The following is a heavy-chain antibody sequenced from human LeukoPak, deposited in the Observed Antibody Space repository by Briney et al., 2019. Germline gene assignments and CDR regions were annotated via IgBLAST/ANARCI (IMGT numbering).Heavy chain of an antibody. J-gene: IGHJ4*02. D-gene: IGHD6-19*01. CDR3: ARDGGWGWDY. CDR2: ISSSTSTI. CDR1: GFTFSSYS. Sequence: PGGSLRLSCAASGFTFSSYSMNWVRQAPGKGLEWVSYISSSTSTIYYADSVKGRFTISRDNAKNSLYLQMNSLRVEDTAVYYCARDGGWGWDYWGQGTLVTVSS. V-gene: IGHV3-48*01.